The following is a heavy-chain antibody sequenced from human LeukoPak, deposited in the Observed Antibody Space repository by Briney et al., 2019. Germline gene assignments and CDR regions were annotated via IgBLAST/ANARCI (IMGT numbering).Heavy chain of an antibody. J-gene: IGHJ3*02. Sequence: GASVKVSCKVSGYTLTELSMHWVRQAPGKGLEWMGGFDPEDGETIYAQKFQGRVTMTEDTSTDTAYMELSSLRSEDTAVYYCATAQPRSIVGAESAAGDAFDIWGQGTMVTVSS. CDR2: FDPEDGET. D-gene: IGHD1-26*01. CDR3: ATAQPRSIVGAESAAGDAFDI. CDR1: GYTLTELS. V-gene: IGHV1-24*01.